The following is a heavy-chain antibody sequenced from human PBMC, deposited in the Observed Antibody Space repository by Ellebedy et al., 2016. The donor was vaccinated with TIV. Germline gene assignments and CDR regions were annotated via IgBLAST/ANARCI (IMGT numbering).Heavy chain of an antibody. J-gene: IGHJ6*02. V-gene: IGHV1-46*01. CDR3: ARDGTYGMDV. CDR2: INPSGGST. Sequence: ASVKVSCKASGYTFTSYYMHWVRQAPGQGLEWMGIINPSGGSTSYAQKFQGRISMTRDRSTSTVFMELRSLRSEDTAVYYCARDGTYGMDVWGQGTTVTVSS. CDR1: GYTFTSYY.